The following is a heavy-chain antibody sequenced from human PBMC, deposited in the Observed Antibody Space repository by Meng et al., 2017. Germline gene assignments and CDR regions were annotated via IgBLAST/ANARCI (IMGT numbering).Heavy chain of an antibody. CDR1: GFSLSTSGVG. CDR3: AHRRGDSREGWFDP. Sequence: QITLKESGPTLWKPTQTLTLTCTFSGFSLSTSGVGVVWIRQPPGKALEWLALIYWDDDKRYSPSLKSRLTITKDTSKNQVVLTMTNMDPVDTATYYCAHRRGDSREGWFDPWGQGTLVTVSS. D-gene: IGHD2-21*02. V-gene: IGHV2-5*02. J-gene: IGHJ5*02. CDR2: IYWDDDK.